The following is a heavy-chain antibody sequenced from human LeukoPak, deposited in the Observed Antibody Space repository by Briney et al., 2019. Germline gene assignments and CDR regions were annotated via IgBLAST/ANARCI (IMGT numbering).Heavy chain of an antibody. CDR1: GGTFSSYA. J-gene: IGHJ4*02. CDR3: ARVIKGNYYDSSGYYDY. V-gene: IGHV1-69*05. D-gene: IGHD3-22*01. Sequence: SVKVSCKASGGTFSSYAISWVRQAPGQGLEWMGGIIPIFGTANYAQKFQGRVTITTGESTSTAYMELSSLRSEDTAVYYCARVIKGNYYDSSGYYDYWGQGTLVTVSS. CDR2: IIPIFGTA.